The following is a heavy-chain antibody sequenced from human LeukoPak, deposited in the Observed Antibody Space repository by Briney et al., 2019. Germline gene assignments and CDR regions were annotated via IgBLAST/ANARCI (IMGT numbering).Heavy chain of an antibody. CDR2: INPNSGGT. V-gene: IGHV1-2*02. Sequence: ASVKVSCKASGYRFSDYYMHWVRQAPGQGLEWMGWINPNSGGTQYSQKFQGRVTLTRDTSITTGYMELSGLTSDDTAVYYCASLSYYDLSGYFYWGQGTLVTVSS. D-gene: IGHD3-22*01. CDR3: ASLSYYDLSGYFY. CDR1: GYRFSDYY. J-gene: IGHJ4*02.